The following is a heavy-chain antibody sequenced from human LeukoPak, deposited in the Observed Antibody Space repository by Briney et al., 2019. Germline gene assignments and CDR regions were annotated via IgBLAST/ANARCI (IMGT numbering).Heavy chain of an antibody. CDR3: ARDAYSGY. CDR2: ISTYNGNT. CDR1: GYTFTSYG. V-gene: IGHV1-18*01. J-gene: IGHJ4*02. Sequence: ASVEVSCKASGYTFTSYGVSWVRQAPGQGLEWMGWISTYNGNTNYAQKLQGRVTMTTDTSTSTAYMELRSLTSDDTVVYYCARDAYSGYWGQGTLVTVSS. D-gene: IGHD2-15*01.